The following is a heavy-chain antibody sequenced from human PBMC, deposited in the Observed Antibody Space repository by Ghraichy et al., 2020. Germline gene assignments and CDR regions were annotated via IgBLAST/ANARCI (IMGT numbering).Heavy chain of an antibody. J-gene: IGHJ4*02. CDR1: LGSINSTSYY. D-gene: IGHD5-24*01. Sequence: TLSLTCTVSLGSINSTSYYWGWIRQSPGKGLEWIGSMSYRGHTYYNPSLESRVSISVDTSKNQFSLKLSSVTAADTAVFYCAGHHYSDDYNFKLTNFDYWGQGTLVTVSS. V-gene: IGHV4-39*01. CDR2: MSYRGHT. CDR3: AGHHYSDDYNFKLTNFDY.